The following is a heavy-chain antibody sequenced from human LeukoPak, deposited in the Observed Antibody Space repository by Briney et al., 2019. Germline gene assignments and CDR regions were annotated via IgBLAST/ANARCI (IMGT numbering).Heavy chain of an antibody. Sequence: SVKVSCKASGGTFSSYAISWVRQAPGQGLEWMGRIIPILGIANYAQKFQGRVTITADKSTSTAYMELSSLRSEDTAVYYCARGTERWLQARFDYWGQGTLVTVSS. CDR2: IIPILGIA. CDR3: ARGTERWLQARFDY. J-gene: IGHJ4*02. D-gene: IGHD5-12*01. CDR1: GGTFSSYA. V-gene: IGHV1-69*04.